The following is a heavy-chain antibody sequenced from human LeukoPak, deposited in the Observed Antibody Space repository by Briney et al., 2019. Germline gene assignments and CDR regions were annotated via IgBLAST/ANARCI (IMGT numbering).Heavy chain of an antibody. D-gene: IGHD5-18*01. CDR2: ISGSGGST. CDR1: GFIFSSYA. V-gene: IGHV3-23*01. CDR3: AKDGLWLYDYGMDV. J-gene: IGHJ6*02. Sequence: GGSLRLPCAASGFIFSSYAMSWVRQAPGKGLEWVSAISGSGGSTYYADSVKGRFTISRDNSKNTLYLQMNSLRAEDTAVYYCAKDGLWLYDYGMDVWGQGTTVTVSS.